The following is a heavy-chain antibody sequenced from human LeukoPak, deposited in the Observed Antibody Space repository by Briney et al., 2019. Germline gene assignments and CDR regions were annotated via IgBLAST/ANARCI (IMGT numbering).Heavy chain of an antibody. CDR3: ARGVSSWYDGDY. Sequence: GASVKVSCKASGYTFTSYDINWVRQATGQGLEWMGWMNPNSGNTGYAQKFQGRVTMTRSTSISTAYMELSSLRSEDTAVYYCARGVSSWYDGDYWGQGTLVTVSS. CDR2: MNPNSGNT. D-gene: IGHD6-13*01. CDR1: GYTFTSYD. J-gene: IGHJ4*02. V-gene: IGHV1-8*01.